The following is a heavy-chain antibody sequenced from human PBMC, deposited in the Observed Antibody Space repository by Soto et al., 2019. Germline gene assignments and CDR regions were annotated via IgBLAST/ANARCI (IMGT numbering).Heavy chain of an antibody. J-gene: IGHJ6*02. CDR3: ASRDPDMLTTSSYSMDV. CDR2: INLSAGST. V-gene: IGHV1-46*01. D-gene: IGHD3-9*01. CDR1: GPTFTSYY. Sequence: QVQLVQSGAEVKKPGASVKVSCKASGPTFTSYYMHWVRQAPGQGLEWIVIINLSAGSTSYAQKFQGRVTITRDTSTSTVYMDMSSLRSEDTAVYYCASRDPDMLTTSSYSMDVWGQGTTVTVSS.